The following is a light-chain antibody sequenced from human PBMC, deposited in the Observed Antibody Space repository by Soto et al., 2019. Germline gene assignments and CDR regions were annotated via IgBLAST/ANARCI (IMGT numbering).Light chain of an antibody. CDR2: GAS. CDR1: QSVSNNY. CDR3: QQYASSPVT. J-gene: IGKJ4*01. V-gene: IGKV3-20*01. Sequence: ENVLTQSPGTLSLSPGDRGSLSCRSSQSVSNNYLAWHQQRPGQAPRLLIFGASNRATGVPDRFTGSASGTDFTLTISRLQPEDFALYFCQQYASSPVTFGGGTKVDI.